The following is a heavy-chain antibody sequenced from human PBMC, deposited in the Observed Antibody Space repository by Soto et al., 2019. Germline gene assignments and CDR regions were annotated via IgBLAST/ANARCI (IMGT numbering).Heavy chain of an antibody. CDR3: ARQAEMATITFDY. D-gene: IGHD5-12*01. Sequence: HGESLKISCKGSGYSFTSYWIGWVRQMPGKGLEWMGIIYPGDSDTRYSPSFQGQVTISADKSISTAYLQWSSLKASDTAMYYCARQAEMATITFDYWGQGTLVTVSS. CDR2: IYPGDSDT. CDR1: GYSFTSYW. V-gene: IGHV5-51*01. J-gene: IGHJ4*02.